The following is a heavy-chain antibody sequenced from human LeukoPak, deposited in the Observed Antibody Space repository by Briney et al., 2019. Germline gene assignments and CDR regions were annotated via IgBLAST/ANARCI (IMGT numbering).Heavy chain of an antibody. CDR2: INNDGSIT. J-gene: IGHJ3*02. Sequence: GGSLRLSCAASEFTISRYWMHWVRQAPGKGLVWVSNINNDGSITTYADSVKGRFTISRDNVKNTLFLQMNSLGAEDTALYYCARGWNTTPRSGFDIWGLGTMVTVSS. D-gene: IGHD1/OR15-1a*01. V-gene: IGHV3-74*01. CDR3: ARGWNTTPRSGFDI. CDR1: EFTISRYW.